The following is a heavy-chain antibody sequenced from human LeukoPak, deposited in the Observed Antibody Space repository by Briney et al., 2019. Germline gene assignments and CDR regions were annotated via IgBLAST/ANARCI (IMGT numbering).Heavy chain of an antibody. V-gene: IGHV1-18*01. D-gene: IGHD4-11*01. Sequence: RASVKVSCKASGYTFTSYGIIWVRQAPGQGLEWMGWISAYNGNTNYAQKLQGRVTMTTDTSTSTAYMELRSLRSDDTAVYYCARDRPYSGAAHFDPWGQGTLVTVSS. J-gene: IGHJ5*02. CDR2: ISAYNGNT. CDR3: ARDRPYSGAAHFDP. CDR1: GYTFTSYG.